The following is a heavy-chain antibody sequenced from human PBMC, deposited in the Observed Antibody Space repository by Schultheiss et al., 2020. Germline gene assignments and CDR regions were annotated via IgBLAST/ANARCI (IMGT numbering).Heavy chain of an antibody. V-gene: IGHV4-34*01. CDR2: INHSGST. Sequence: SETLSLTCAVYGGSFSGYYWSWIRQPPGKGLEWIGEINHSGSTNYNPSLKSRVTISVDTSKNQFSLKLSSVTAADTAVYYCARYGGSGFDLWGRGTLVTVSS. CDR3: ARYGGSGFDL. D-gene: IGHD6-25*01. J-gene: IGHJ2*01. CDR1: GGSFSGYY.